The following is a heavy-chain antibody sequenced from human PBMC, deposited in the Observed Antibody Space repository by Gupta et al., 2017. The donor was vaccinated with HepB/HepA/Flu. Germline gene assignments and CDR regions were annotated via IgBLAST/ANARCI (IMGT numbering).Heavy chain of an antibody. Sequence: EVQLVESGGGLVKPGGSLRLSCAASGFTFSNAWMSWVRQAPGKGLEWVGSIKSKTDGETTDYAAPVKGRFTISRDDSKNTLYLQMNRMKTEDTAVYYCTTDQGSYWFRFFYWGQGTLVTVSS. CDR1: GFTFSNAW. V-gene: IGHV3-15*01. CDR3: TTDQGSYWFRFFY. CDR2: IKSKTDGETT. J-gene: IGHJ4*02. D-gene: IGHD2-8*02.